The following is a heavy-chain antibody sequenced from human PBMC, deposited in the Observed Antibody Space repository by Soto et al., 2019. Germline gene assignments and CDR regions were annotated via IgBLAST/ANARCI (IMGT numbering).Heavy chain of an antibody. CDR1: GGTFSSYA. CDR2: IIPIFGTA. J-gene: IGHJ4*02. Sequence: SVKVSCKASGGTFSSYAISWVRQAPGQGLEWMGGIIPIFGTANYAQKFQGRVTITADESTSTAYTELSSLRSEDTAVYYCARDMGYDFWSGYSERRDYFDYWGQGTLVTVSS. V-gene: IGHV1-69*13. CDR3: ARDMGYDFWSGYSERRDYFDY. D-gene: IGHD3-3*01.